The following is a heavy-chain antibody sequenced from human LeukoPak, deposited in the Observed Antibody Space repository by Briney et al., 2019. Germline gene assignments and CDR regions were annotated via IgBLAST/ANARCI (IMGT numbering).Heavy chain of an antibody. CDR1: GFSFSSYT. D-gene: IGHD6-13*01. CDR2: IIGTSEM. Sequence: PGGSMRLSCAASGFSFSSYTMNWVRLAPGRGLEWVSSIIGTSEMHYADSVKGRFTVSRDNDKNSLFLQLYSLSVEDTAVYYCTRAIIVALGTGPFDIWDQGTVVTVSS. CDR3: TRAIIVALGTGPFDI. J-gene: IGHJ3*02. V-gene: IGHV3-21*06.